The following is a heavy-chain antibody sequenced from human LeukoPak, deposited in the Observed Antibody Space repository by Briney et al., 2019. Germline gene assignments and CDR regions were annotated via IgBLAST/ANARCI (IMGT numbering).Heavy chain of an antibody. V-gene: IGHV4-61*08. J-gene: IGHJ3*02. CDR2: IYYSGST. CDR3: ARGATGSGYYSLYI. CDR1: GSSISSGVYY. Sequence: SETLSLTCTVSGSSISSGVYYWSWIRQPPGKGLEWIGYIYYSGSTNYNPSLKSRVTISVDTSKNQFSLKLSSVTAADTAVYYCARGATGSGYYSLYIWGQGTMVTVSS. D-gene: IGHD3-22*01.